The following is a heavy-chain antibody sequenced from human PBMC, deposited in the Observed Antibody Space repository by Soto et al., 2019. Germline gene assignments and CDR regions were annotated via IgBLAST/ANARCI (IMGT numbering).Heavy chain of an antibody. Sequence: QVQLVESGGGVVQPGRSLRLSCAASGFTFSSYGMHWVRQAPGKGLEWVAVIWYDGSNKYYADSVKGRFTISRDNSKNTLYLQMNSLRAEDTAVYYCARSPYSSSWYSYYFDSWGQGTLVTVSS. CDR1: GFTFSSYG. CDR3: ARSPYSSSWYSYYFDS. J-gene: IGHJ4*02. D-gene: IGHD6-13*01. CDR2: IWYDGSNK. V-gene: IGHV3-33*01.